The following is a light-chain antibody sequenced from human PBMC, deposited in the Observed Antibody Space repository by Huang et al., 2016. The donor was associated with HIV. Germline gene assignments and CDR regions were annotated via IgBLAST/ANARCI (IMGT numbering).Light chain of an antibody. CDR1: KSISYW. V-gene: IGKV1-5*03. CDR2: KSS. CDR3: QQYHSYSWT. J-gene: IGKJ1*01. Sequence: DIQMTQSPSTLSASVGDRVTITCRASKSISYWLAWYQQKPGKAPNLLIYKSSSFQSGGPSRFSGSGAGTEFTLTISSLQPDDFASYYCQQYHSYSWTFGQGTKVEIK.